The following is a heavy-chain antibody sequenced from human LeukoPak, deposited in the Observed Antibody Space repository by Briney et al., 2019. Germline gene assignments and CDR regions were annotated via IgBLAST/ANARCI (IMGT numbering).Heavy chain of an antibody. CDR2: INPNSGGT. CDR3: ARGALWAPLVPYYYYMDV. Sequence: ASVKVSCKASGYTFTGYYMHWVRQAPGQGLEWMGWINPNSGGTNYAQKFQGRVTMTRDTSISTAYMELSRLRSDDTAVYYCARGALWAPLVPYYYYMDVWGKGTTVTISS. V-gene: IGHV1-2*02. J-gene: IGHJ6*03. CDR1: GYTFTGYY. D-gene: IGHD6-6*01.